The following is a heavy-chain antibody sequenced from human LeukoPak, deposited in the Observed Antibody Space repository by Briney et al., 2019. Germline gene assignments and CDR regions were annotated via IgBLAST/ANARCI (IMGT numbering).Heavy chain of an antibody. Sequence: SETLSLTCAVYGGSFSGYYWSWIRQPPGKGLEWIGEINHSGSTNYNPSLKSRVTISVDTSKNQFSLKLSSVTAADTAVYYCARHVKSGVDYWGQGTLVTVSS. J-gene: IGHJ4*02. CDR1: GGSFSGYY. D-gene: IGHD2-8*01. CDR3: ARHVKSGVDY. CDR2: INHSGST. V-gene: IGHV4-34*01.